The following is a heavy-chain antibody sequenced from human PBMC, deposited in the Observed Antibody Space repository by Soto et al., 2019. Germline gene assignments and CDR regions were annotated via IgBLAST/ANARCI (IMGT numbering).Heavy chain of an antibody. Sequence: QVQLVQSGPEVSKPGASVKVSCEASGYTFTTSGISWVRQVPGQGLEWMGWISTYNGDTNSAQNFQGRVLMTADTSTGTAYMELMSLKSDDTAVYYCARQGSLPYYYYGLDGWGQGTTVTVSS. D-gene: IGHD1-26*01. V-gene: IGHV1-18*01. CDR1: GYTFTTSG. J-gene: IGHJ6*02. CDR2: ISTYNGDT. CDR3: ARQGSLPYYYYGLDG.